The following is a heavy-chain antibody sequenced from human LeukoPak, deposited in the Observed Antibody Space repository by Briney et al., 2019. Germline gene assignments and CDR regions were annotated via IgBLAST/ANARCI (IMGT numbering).Heavy chain of an antibody. J-gene: IGHJ4*02. V-gene: IGHV3-48*01. CDR3: ARDFHVRNYDIGGYSY. Sequence: GGTLRLSCAASGFTLSSYGMSWVRQAPGKGLEWVSYISSSSRTIYYADSAKGRFTISRDNAKNSLYLQMNSLRAEDTAVYYCARDFHVRNYDIGGYSYWGQGTLVTVSS. CDR1: GFTLSSYG. D-gene: IGHD3-22*01. CDR2: ISSSSRTI.